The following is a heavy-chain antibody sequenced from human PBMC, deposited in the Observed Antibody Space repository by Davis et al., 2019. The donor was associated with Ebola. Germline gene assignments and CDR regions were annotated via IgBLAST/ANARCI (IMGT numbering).Heavy chain of an antibody. J-gene: IGHJ6*04. V-gene: IGHV4-59*01. D-gene: IGHD2-8*01. CDR2: IYYSGST. CDR1: GGSISSYY. CDR3: ARGRLYQGV. Sequence: MPSETLSLTCAVYGGSISSYYWSWIRQPPGKGLEWIGYIYYSGSTNYDPSLKSRVTISVDTSKNQFSLKLSSVTAADTAVYYCARGRLYQGVWGKGTTVTVSS.